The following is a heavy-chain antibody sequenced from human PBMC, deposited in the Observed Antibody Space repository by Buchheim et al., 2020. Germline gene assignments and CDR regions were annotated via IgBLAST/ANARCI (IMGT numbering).Heavy chain of an antibody. CDR1: GFTFRSYA. J-gene: IGHJ6*02. CDR2: ISGSDGST. V-gene: IGHV3-23*01. CDR3: AKDSPPNYDFWSGIKYGMDV. Sequence: QLLESGGGLVQPGGSLRLSCAASGFTFRSYAMSWVRQAPGKGLEWVSTISGSDGSTFYADSVKGLFTISRDNSKNKLYLQMNSLRAEDTAVYYCAKDSPPNYDFWSGIKYGMDVWGQGTT. D-gene: IGHD3-3*01.